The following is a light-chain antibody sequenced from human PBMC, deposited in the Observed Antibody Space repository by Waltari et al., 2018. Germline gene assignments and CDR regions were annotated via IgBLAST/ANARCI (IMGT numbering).Light chain of an antibody. CDR1: QGISSY. CDR3: QQLNSYPLT. Sequence: IQLTQSPSSLSASVGDRVTITCRASQGISSYLAWYQQKPGKAPKLLIYGASTLQSGVPSSFSGSGSGTDFTLTISSLQPEDFATYYCQQLNSYPLTVGQGTKLEIK. CDR2: GAS. V-gene: IGKV1-9*01. J-gene: IGKJ2*01.